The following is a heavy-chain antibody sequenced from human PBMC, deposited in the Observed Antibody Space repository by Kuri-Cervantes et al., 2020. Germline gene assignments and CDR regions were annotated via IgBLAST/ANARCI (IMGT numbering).Heavy chain of an antibody. CDR2: INPSGGST. V-gene: IGHV1-46*01. CDR1: GYTFTSYY. D-gene: IGHD1-1*01. J-gene: IGHJ3*02. Sequence: ASVKVSCKASGYTFTSYYMHWVRQAPGQGLEWMGIINPSGGSTSYAQKFQGRVTMTTDTSTSTAYMELRSLRSDDTAVCYCARWIQTGTTNDAFDIWGQGTMVTVSS. CDR3: ARWIQTGTTNDAFDI.